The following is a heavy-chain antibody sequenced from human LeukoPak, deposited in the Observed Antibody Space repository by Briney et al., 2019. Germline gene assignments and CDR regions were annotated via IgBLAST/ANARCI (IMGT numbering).Heavy chain of an antibody. V-gene: IGHV3-23*01. Sequence: GGSLRLSCAASGFTFSSYAMSWVRQAPGKGLELVSAISGSGGSTYYADSVKGRFTIPRDNSKNTLYLQMNSLRAEDTAVYYCAKNWFFRDYVFMFAFDIWGQGTMVTVSS. D-gene: IGHD4-17*01. CDR1: GFTFSSYA. J-gene: IGHJ3*02. CDR2: ISGSGGST. CDR3: AKNWFFRDYVFMFAFDI.